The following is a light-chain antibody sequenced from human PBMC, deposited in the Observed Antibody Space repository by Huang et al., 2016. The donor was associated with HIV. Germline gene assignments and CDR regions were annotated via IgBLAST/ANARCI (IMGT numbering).Light chain of an antibody. CDR2: GAS. CDR3: QQYNNWPPWT. V-gene: IGKV3-15*01. J-gene: IGKJ1*01. Sequence: DIVLAQSPATLSVSPGERATLSCRASQSVNSNVAWYQQQPGQAPRLLIYGASTRAQGISARFSSSGSGTDFTLTISSLQSEDLAIYYCQQYNNWPPWTFGQGTKVEI. CDR1: QSVNSN.